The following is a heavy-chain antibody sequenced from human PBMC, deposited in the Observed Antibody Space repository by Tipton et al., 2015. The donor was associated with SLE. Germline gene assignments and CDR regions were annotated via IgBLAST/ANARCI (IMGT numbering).Heavy chain of an antibody. CDR3: ARSIVATTDFDF. V-gene: IGHV1-18*01. CDR1: GYTFTSSG. CDR2: VSAYTGVT. Sequence: QLVQSGPEVKKPGASVKVSCKASGYTFTSSGISWVRQAPGQGLEWMGWVSAYTGVTNYAQNLQGRVTMTTDTSTSTAYMELSSLRYDDTAVYYCARSIVATTDFDFWGQGTLVTVSS. D-gene: IGHD5-12*01. J-gene: IGHJ4*02.